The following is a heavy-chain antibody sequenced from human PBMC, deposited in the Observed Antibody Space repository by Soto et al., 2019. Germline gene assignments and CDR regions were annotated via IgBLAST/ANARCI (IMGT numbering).Heavy chain of an antibody. CDR1: GGTFSSYA. CDR3: ARARWNIAARPVDYYYYGMDV. Sequence: ASVKVSCKASGGTFSSYAISWVRQAPGQGLEWMGGIIPIFGTANYAQKFQGRVTITADESTSTAYMELSSLRSEDTAVYYCARARWNIAARPVDYYYYGMDVWGQGTTVTVSS. CDR2: IIPIFGTA. D-gene: IGHD6-6*01. J-gene: IGHJ6*02. V-gene: IGHV1-69*13.